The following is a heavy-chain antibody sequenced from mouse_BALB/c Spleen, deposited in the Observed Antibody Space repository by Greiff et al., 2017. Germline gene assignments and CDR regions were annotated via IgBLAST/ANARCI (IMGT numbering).Heavy chain of an antibody. CDR2: IWAGGST. CDR3: ARDRGYYFDY. Sequence: VNVVESGPGLVAPSQSLSITCTVSGFSLTSYGVHWVRQPPGKGLEWLGVIWAGGSTNYNSALMSRLSISKDNSKSQVFLKMNSLQTDDTAMYYCARDRGYYFDYWGQGTTLTVAS. V-gene: IGHV2-9*02. CDR1: GFSLTSYG. J-gene: IGHJ2*01. D-gene: IGHD3-1*01.